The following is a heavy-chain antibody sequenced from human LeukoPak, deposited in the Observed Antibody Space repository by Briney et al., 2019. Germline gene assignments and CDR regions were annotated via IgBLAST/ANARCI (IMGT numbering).Heavy chain of an antibody. CDR2: IRSKAYGGTT. J-gene: IGHJ6*03. CDR1: GFTFSSYG. D-gene: IGHD3-16*02. Sequence: PGRSLRLSCAASGFTFSSYGMHWVRQAPGKGLEWVGFIRSKAYGGTTEYAASVKGRFTISRDDSKSIAYLQMNSLKTEDTAVYYCTREVNDYVWGSYRSSYYYYYMDVWGKGTTVTVSS. V-gene: IGHV3-49*04. CDR3: TREVNDYVWGSYRSSYYYYYMDV.